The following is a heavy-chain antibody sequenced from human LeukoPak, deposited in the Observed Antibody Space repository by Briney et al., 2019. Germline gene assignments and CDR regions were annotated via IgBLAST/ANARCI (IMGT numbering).Heavy chain of an antibody. V-gene: IGHV4-31*03. D-gene: IGHD1-26*01. Sequence: PSQTLSLTCTVSGGSISSGGYYWSWIRQHPGKGLEWIGYIYYSGSTYYNPSLKSRVTISVDTSKNQFSLKLSSVTAADTAVYYCARNVGIVGASFYYYYYGIDVWGQGTTVTVSS. CDR1: GGSISSGGYY. J-gene: IGHJ6*02. CDR2: IYYSGST. CDR3: ARNVGIVGASFYYYYYGIDV.